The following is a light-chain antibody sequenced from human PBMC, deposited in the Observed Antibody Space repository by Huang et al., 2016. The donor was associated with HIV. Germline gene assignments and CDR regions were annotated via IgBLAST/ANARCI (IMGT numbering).Light chain of an antibody. CDR3: QQYDNLPLT. CDR1: QDITKY. CDR2: DAS. V-gene: IGKV1-33*01. Sequence: DIQMTQSPSSLSASVGDIVTITCQASQDITKYLNCYHQKPGKAPKRLIYDASNLETGVPSRLSGSGSGTDFTFTSSSLQPEDIATYYCQQYDNLPLTFGGGTKVEIK. J-gene: IGKJ4*01.